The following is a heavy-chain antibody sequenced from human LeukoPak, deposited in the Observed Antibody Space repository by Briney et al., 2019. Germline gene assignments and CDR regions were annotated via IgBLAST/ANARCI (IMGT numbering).Heavy chain of an antibody. CDR2: ISAYNGNT. D-gene: IGHD3-10*01. Sequence: GASVKVSCKASGYTFTSYGISWVRQAPGQGLEWMGWISAYNGNTNYAQKLQGRVTMTTDTSTSTAYMELWSLRSDDTAVYYCARETDMVRGFEYYFDYWGQGTLVTVSS. J-gene: IGHJ4*02. V-gene: IGHV1-18*01. CDR3: ARETDMVRGFEYYFDY. CDR1: GYTFTSYG.